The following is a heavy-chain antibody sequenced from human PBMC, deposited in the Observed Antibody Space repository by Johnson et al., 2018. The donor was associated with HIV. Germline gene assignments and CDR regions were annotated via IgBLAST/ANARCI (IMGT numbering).Heavy chain of an antibody. D-gene: IGHD6-19*01. Sequence: VQLVESGGGVVRPGGSLRVSCAASGFTFDDYGMSWVRQAPGKGLEWVSGIHWNGGSTGYADPVKGRFTISRDNAKNSLYLQMNTLRAEDTALYYCARGGPYSSGWSGAGAFDIWGQGTMVTVSS. CDR1: GFTFDDYG. V-gene: IGHV3-20*04. CDR3: ARGGPYSSGWSGAGAFDI. CDR2: IHWNGGST. J-gene: IGHJ3*02.